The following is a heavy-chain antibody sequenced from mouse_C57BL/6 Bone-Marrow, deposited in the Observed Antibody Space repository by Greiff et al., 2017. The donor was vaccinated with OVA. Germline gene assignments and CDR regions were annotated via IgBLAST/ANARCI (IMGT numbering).Heavy chain of an antibody. J-gene: IGHJ2*01. CDR2: ISSGGDYI. Sequence: EVQRVESGEGLVKPGGSLKLSCAASGFTFSSYAMSWVRQTPEKRLEWVAYISSGGDYIYYADTVKGRVTISRDNARNTLYLQMSSLKSEDTAMYYCTRGSSYYYGSSSFDYWGQGTTLTVSS. V-gene: IGHV5-9-1*02. CDR3: TRGSSYYYGSSSFDY. D-gene: IGHD1-1*01. CDR1: GFTFSSYA.